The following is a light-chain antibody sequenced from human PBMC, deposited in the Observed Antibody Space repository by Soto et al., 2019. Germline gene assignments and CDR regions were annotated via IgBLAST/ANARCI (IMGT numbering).Light chain of an antibody. J-gene: IGLJ3*02. Sequence: QSALTQPPSVSGAPGQTVTISCTGSSSNIGADFDVHWYQHLPGAAPKLLISRNDNRPSGVPDRFSGSKSGTSASLAITGLQVEDEGDYYCQSRDSSLSSSWVFGGGTKLTVL. V-gene: IGLV1-40*01. CDR3: QSRDSSLSSSWV. CDR1: SSNIGADFD. CDR2: RND.